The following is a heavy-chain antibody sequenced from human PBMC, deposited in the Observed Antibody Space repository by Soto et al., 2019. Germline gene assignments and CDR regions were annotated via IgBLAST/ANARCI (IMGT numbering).Heavy chain of an antibody. Sequence: SEILSLTSTLAGCSISSNYLTWLRQPPGKGLEWIGYVYNSGSTNYNPSLKSRVTISEDTSKSQFSLKVNSMTAADTAVYYCARYRREAVAGYTLDNWGQGILVTVSS. CDR2: VYNSGST. V-gene: IGHV4-59*01. CDR1: GCSISSNY. CDR3: ARYRREAVAGYTLDN. D-gene: IGHD6-13*01. J-gene: IGHJ4*02.